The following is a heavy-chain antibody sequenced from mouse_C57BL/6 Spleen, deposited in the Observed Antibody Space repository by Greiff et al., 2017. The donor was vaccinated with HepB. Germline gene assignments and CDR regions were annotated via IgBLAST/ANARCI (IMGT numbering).Heavy chain of an antibody. Sequence: EVKLLESGPELVKPGASVKMSCKASGYTFTDYNMHWVKQSHGKSLEWIGYINPNNGGTSYNQKFKGKATLTVNKSSSTAYMELRSLTSEDSAVYYCARDTTVAYYFDYWGQGTTLTVSS. D-gene: IGHD1-1*01. CDR2: INPNNGGT. V-gene: IGHV1-22*01. CDR3: ARDTTVAYYFDY. J-gene: IGHJ2*01. CDR1: GYTFTDYN.